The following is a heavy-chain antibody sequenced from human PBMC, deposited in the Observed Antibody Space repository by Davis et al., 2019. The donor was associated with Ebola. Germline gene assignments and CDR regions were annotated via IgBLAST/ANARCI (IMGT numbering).Heavy chain of an antibody. CDR3: ARLSCSSTSCYKSDVDTAMVTPYYFDY. CDR2: IIPILGIA. J-gene: IGHJ4*02. V-gene: IGHV1-69*04. CDR1: GGTFSSYA. Sequence: SVKVSCKASGGTFSSYAISWVRQAPGQGLEWMGRIIPILGIANYAQKLQGRVTMTTDTSTSTAYMELRSLRSDDTAVYYCARLSCSSTSCYKSDVDTAMVTPYYFDYWGQGTLVTVSS. D-gene: IGHD2-2*02.